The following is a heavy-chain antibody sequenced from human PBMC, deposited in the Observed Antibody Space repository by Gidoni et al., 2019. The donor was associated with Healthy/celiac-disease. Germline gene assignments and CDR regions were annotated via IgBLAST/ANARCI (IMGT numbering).Heavy chain of an antibody. CDR3: AHVRMVAATDAFDI. V-gene: IGHV2-5*01. J-gene: IGHJ3*02. Sequence: QITLKESGPTLVKPTQTLTLTCTFSGFSLSTSGVGVGWIRQPPGKALEWLALIYWNDDKRYSPSLKSRLTITKDTSKNQVVLTMTNMDPVDTATYYCAHVRMVAATDAFDIWGQGTMVTVSS. CDR2: IYWNDDK. D-gene: IGHD2-15*01. CDR1: GFSLSTSGVG.